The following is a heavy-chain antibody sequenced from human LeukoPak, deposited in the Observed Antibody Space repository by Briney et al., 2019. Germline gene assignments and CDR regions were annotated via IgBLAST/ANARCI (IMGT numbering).Heavy chain of an antibody. CDR2: ISGGRATS. Sequence: GGSLRLSCAASGFTFNTYAMSWVRQAPGKGLEWVSAISGGRATSYYADSVEGRFTISRDNSKNTLYLQMSSLRAEDTAIYYCAKDGSSGIAATADAFDIWGQGTMVTVSS. J-gene: IGHJ3*02. D-gene: IGHD6-13*01. CDR3: AKDGSSGIAATADAFDI. CDR1: GFTFNTYA. V-gene: IGHV3-23*01.